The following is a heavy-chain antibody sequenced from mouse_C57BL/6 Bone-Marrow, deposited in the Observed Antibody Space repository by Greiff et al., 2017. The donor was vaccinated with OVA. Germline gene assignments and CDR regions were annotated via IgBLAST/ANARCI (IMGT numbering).Heavy chain of an antibody. J-gene: IGHJ4*01. Sequence: EVKLMESGGGLVQPGGSLSLSCAASGFTFTDYYMRWVRQPPGKALEWLGFISNKANGYTTEYSASVKGRFTISRDNSQSILYLQMNALRAEDSATYYCAGSLSPYAMDYWGQGTSVTVSS. V-gene: IGHV7-3*01. CDR2: ISNKANGYTT. CDR3: AGSLSPYAMDY. D-gene: IGHD1-1*01. CDR1: GFTFTDYY.